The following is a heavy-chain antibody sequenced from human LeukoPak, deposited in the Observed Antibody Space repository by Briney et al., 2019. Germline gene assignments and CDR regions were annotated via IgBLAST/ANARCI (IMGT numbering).Heavy chain of an antibody. CDR1: GYTFTSYD. J-gene: IGHJ4*02. CDR3: ARVRDSLLPDY. V-gene: IGHV1-8*03. CDR2: MNPNSGNT. Sequence: ASVKVSCKASGYTFTSYDINWVRQATGQGLEWMGWMNPNSGNTGYAQKFQGRVTITRNTSISTAYMELSSLRSEGTAVYYCARVRDSLLPDYWGQGTLVTVSS.